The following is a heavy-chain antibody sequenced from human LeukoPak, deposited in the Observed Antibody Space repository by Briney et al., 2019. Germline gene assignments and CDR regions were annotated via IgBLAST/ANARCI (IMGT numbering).Heavy chain of an antibody. Sequence: KPSETLSLTCAVSGGSISSSNWWSWVRQPPGKGLEWIGEINHSGSTNYNPSLKSRVTISVDTSKNQFSLKLSSVTAADTAVYYCARLWFGELSAWFDPWGQGTLVTVSS. CDR2: INHSGST. CDR1: GGSISSSNW. V-gene: IGHV4-4*02. D-gene: IGHD3-10*01. J-gene: IGHJ5*02. CDR3: ARLWFGELSAWFDP.